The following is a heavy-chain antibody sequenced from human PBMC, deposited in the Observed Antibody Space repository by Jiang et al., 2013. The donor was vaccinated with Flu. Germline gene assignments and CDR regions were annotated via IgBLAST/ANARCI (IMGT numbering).Heavy chain of an antibody. CDR3: ATLRGSTYDTFLMDV. Sequence: VQLVESGGGVVQPGGSLRLSCAASGFTFNYYAMYWVRQAPGKGLEWVASIWHDGSNKNYADPVKGRFTISRDNSKDTLYLQMSSLTIEDTAVYFCATLRGSTYDTFLMDVWGQGTLVTVSS. D-gene: IGHD2-15*01. CDR2: IWHDGSNK. CDR1: GFTFNYYA. J-gene: IGHJ4*02. V-gene: IGHV3-30*02.